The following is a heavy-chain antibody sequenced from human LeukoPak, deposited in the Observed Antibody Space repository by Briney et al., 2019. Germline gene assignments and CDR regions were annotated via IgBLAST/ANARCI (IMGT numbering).Heavy chain of an antibody. D-gene: IGHD5-24*01. CDR2: ISSSGSTI. Sequence: GGSLRLSCAASGFTFSSYEMNWVRQAPGKGLEWVSYISSSGSTIYYADSVKGRFTISRDNAKNSLYLQMNSLRAEDTAVYYCAVATIKDYFDYWGQGTLVTGSS. CDR3: AVATIKDYFDY. CDR1: GFTFSSYE. J-gene: IGHJ4*02. V-gene: IGHV3-48*03.